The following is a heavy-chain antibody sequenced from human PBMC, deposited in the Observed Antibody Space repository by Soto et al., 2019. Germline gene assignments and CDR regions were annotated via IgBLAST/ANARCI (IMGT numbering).Heavy chain of an antibody. CDR1: RCTFSSYA. J-gene: IGHJ5*02. D-gene: IGHD3-3*01. CDR3: AKAQDHYDFWSGALAP. V-gene: IGHV3-23*01. CDR2: ISGSGGST. Sequence: LRICCASCRCTFSSYALSLVIKAPEKGLEWVSAISGSGGSTYYADSVKGRFTISRDNSKNTLYLQMNSLRAEDTAVYYCAKAQDHYDFWSGALAPWGQGSLVPVSS.